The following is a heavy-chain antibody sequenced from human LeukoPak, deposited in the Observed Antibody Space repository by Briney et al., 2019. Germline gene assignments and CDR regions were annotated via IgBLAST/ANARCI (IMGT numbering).Heavy chain of an antibody. CDR3: AKDVGYCSGGSCYTYSYMDV. J-gene: IGHJ6*03. V-gene: IGHV3-23*01. CDR1: GFTFSSYA. D-gene: IGHD2-15*01. Sequence: PGGSLRLSCAASGFTFSSYAMNWVRQAPGKGLEWVSSISVSGGSKYYADSVKGRFTISRDNSKNTVYLQMNSLRAEDTAVYYCAKDVGYCSGGSCYTYSYMDVWGKGTTVTVSS. CDR2: ISVSGGSK.